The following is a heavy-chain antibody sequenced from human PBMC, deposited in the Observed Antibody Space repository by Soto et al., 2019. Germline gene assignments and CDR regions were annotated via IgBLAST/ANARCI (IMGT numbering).Heavy chain of an antibody. J-gene: IGHJ4*02. D-gene: IGHD3-10*01. Sequence: QVQLQQWGAGLLKPSETLSLTCAVYGGSFSGYYWSWIRQPPGKGLEWSGEINHSGSTNYNPSLKSRVTISVDTSKNQFSLKLSSVTAADTAVYYCARGQTITTIDYWGQGTLVTVSS. V-gene: IGHV4-34*01. CDR1: GGSFSGYY. CDR3: ARGQTITTIDY. CDR2: INHSGST.